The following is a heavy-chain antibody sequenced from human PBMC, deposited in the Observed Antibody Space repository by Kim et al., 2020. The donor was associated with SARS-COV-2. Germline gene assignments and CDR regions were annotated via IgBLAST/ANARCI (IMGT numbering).Heavy chain of an antibody. CDR2: IYYSGST. CDR1: GGSIISYY. D-gene: IGHD3-3*01. CDR3: ARAPPATIFGVVTAFDY. J-gene: IGHJ4*02. V-gene: IGHV4-59*13. Sequence: SETLSLTCTVSGGSIISYYWSWIRQPPGKGLEWIGYIYYSGSTNYNPSLKSRVTISVDTSKNQFSLKLSSVTAADTAVYYCARAPPATIFGVVTAFDYWGQGTLGTVSS.